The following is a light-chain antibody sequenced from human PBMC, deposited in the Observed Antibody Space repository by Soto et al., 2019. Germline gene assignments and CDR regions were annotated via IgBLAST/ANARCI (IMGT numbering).Light chain of an antibody. CDR1: STDFVSYNR. V-gene: IGLV2-18*01. J-gene: IGLJ1*01. CDR2: EAS. CDR3: SLYTSENTYV. Sequence: QSVLTQPPSVSGSPGQSVTISCTGTSTDFVSYNRVSWYQQPPGTAPKLIIYEASNRPSGVPDRFSGSKSGNTASLTISGLQAEDEADYYCSLYTSENTYVFGTGTKATAL.